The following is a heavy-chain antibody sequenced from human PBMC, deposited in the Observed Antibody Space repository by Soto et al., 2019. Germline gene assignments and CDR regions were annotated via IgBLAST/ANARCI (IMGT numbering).Heavy chain of an antibody. V-gene: IGHV1-18*04. CDR3: ARDLAYIREY. Sequence: QVQLVQSGTEVKKPGASVRVSCKASGYTFTNYGISWVRQAPGQGLEWMGWISTAHRDIGYAQKFQGRVTMTTDTSTNTGYLEVRNLRSDDTAVYYCARDLAYIREYWGQGTLVTVSS. J-gene: IGHJ4*02. D-gene: IGHD3-10*01. CDR1: GYTFTNYG. CDR2: ISTAHRDI.